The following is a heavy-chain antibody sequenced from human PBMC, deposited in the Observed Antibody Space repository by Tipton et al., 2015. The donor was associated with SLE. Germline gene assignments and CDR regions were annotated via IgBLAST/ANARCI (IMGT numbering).Heavy chain of an antibody. V-gene: IGHV4-59*08. CDR3: ARHAEIPVMRYGMAV. CDR2: IHYSGVT. J-gene: IGHJ6*02. CDR1: GGSIISYY. D-gene: IGHD2-21*01. Sequence: TLSLTCTVYGGSIISYYWSWTRQPPGKGLEWIGYIHYSGVTYYYPSLKSRVNLSVDTPKNQFSGKLNSVTAADTAVYYCARHAEIPVMRYGMAVWGQGTAVSVSS.